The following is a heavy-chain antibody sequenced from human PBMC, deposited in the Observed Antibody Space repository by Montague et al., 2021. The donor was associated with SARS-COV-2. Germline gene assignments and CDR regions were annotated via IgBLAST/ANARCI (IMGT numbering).Heavy chain of an antibody. J-gene: IGHJ5*02. CDR3: ARHARGEGYTSWFDP. CDR2: IYYTGCR. Sequence: SETLSLTCTVSGDSVSRGSSYWSWIRQPPGKGLEWIGNIYYTGCRKYNSSLKSRLTMSVDTSKNQFSLKLSSVTAADTAVYYCARHARGEGYTSWFDPWGQGTLVSVSS. CDR1: GDSVSRGSSY. D-gene: IGHD5-24*01. V-gene: IGHV4-61*01.